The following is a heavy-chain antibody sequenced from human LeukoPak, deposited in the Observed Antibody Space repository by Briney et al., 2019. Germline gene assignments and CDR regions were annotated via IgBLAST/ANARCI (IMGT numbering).Heavy chain of an antibody. V-gene: IGHV3-33*01. CDR1: GFTFSSYG. Sequence: GGSLRLSCAASGFTFSSYGMHWVRQAPGKGLEWVAVIWYDGSNKYYADSVKGRFTITRDNSKNTLYLQMNSLRAEDTAVYYCARDGDYYDSSGYYFDYWGQGTLVTVSS. CDR2: IWYDGSNK. D-gene: IGHD3-22*01. J-gene: IGHJ4*02. CDR3: ARDGDYYDSSGYYFDY.